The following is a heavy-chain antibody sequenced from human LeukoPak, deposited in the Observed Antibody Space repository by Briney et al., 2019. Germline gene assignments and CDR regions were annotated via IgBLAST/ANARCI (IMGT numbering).Heavy chain of an antibody. D-gene: IGHD3-22*01. J-gene: IGHJ4*02. CDR2: IYYSGST. Sequence: PSETLSLTCTVSGGSISSSSYYWGWIRQPPGKGLEWIGSIYYSGSTYYNPSLKSRVTISVDTSENQFSLKLSSVTAADTAVYYCARQVWGTYYYDSSGYYFDYWGQGTLVTVSS. CDR1: GGSISSSSYY. CDR3: ARQVWGTYYYDSSGYYFDY. V-gene: IGHV4-39*01.